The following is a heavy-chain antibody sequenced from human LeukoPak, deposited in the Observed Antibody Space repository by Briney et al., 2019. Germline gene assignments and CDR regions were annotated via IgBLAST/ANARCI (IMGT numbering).Heavy chain of an antibody. CDR2: MNPNSGNT. CDR3: ARRVAVAGSDY. J-gene: IGHJ4*02. D-gene: IGHD6-19*01. CDR1: GYTFTSYD. V-gene: IGHV1-8*03. Sequence: ASVKVSCKASGYTFTSYDINWVRQATGQGLEWMGWMNPNSGNTGYAQKFQGRVTITRNTSISTAYMELSSLRSEDTAVYYCARRVAVAGSDYWGQGTLVTVSS.